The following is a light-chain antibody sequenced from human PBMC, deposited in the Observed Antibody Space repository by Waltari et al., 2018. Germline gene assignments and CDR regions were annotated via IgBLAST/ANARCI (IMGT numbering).Light chain of an antibody. CDR3: CSYAGSVV. J-gene: IGLJ2*01. CDR1: SSDVGGYNY. CDR2: DVR. V-gene: IGLV2-11*01. Sequence: QSALTQPRSVSGSPGQSVTISCTGTSSDVGGYNYVSWYQQHPGKAPKLMIYDVRKRPSGVPYRFSGSKSGNTASLSISGLQAEDEADYYCCSYAGSVVFGGGTKLTVL.